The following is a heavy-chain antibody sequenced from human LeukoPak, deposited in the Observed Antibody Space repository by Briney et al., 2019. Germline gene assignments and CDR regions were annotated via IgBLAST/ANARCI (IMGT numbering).Heavy chain of an antibody. D-gene: IGHD4-17*01. CDR1: GGSISSYY. CDR3: ARDSGYYGEGPD. Sequence: KPSETLSLTCTVSGGSISSYYWSWIRQPPGKGLEWIGYIYYSGSTNYNPSLKSRVTISVDTSKNQFSLKLSSVTAADTAVYYCARDSGYYGEGPDWGQGTLVTVSS. J-gene: IGHJ4*02. V-gene: IGHV4-59*12. CDR2: IYYSGST.